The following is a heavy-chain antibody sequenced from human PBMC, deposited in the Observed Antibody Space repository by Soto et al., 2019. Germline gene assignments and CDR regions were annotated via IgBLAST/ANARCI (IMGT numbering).Heavy chain of an antibody. CDR2: IDYSGTA. J-gene: IGHJ4*02. CDR3: ARNPGRNLDC. Sequence: SETLSLTCTVSYGSIIVSNVFWGWVRQPPGKGLEWIGNIDYSGTAYFNPSLGTRVTFPVDTSKNQFSLTLYSVTAADTAVYYGARNPGRNLDCWGQGILVTGFS. V-gene: IGHV4-39*01. CDR1: YGSIIVSNVF.